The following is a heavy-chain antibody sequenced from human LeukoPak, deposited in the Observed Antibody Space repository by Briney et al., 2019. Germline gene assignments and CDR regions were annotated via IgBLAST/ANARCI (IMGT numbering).Heavy chain of an antibody. Sequence: GGSLRLSCAASGFTFSSYWMSWVRQAPGKGLEWVANIKQDGSEEYYVDSVKGRFTISRDNAKNSLYLQMNRLRAEDTAVYYCAREKFLEWYAVAGTFGYFDYWGQGTLVTVSS. CDR3: AREKFLEWYAVAGTFGYFDY. CDR2: IKQDGSEE. CDR1: GFTFSSYW. D-gene: IGHD6-19*01. V-gene: IGHV3-7*03. J-gene: IGHJ4*02.